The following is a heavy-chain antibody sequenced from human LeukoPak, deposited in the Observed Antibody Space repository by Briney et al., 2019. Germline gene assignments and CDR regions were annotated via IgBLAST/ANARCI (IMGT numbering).Heavy chain of an antibody. CDR3: ATGVVGCSGGSCYPAPTDY. CDR1: GYTLTELS. V-gene: IGHV1-24*01. Sequence: ASVKVSCKVFGYTLTELSMHWVRQAPGKGLEWMGGFDPEDGETIYAQKFQGRVTMTEDTSTDTAYMELSSLRSEDTAVYYCATGVVGCSGGSCYPAPTDYWGQGTLVTVSS. D-gene: IGHD2-15*01. J-gene: IGHJ4*02. CDR2: FDPEDGET.